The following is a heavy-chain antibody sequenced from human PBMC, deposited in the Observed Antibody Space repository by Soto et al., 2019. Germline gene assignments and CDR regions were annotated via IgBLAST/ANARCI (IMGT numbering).Heavy chain of an antibody. Sequence: PGGSLRVSCAASGFTFSDYYMSWIRQAPGKGLEWVSYISSSGSTIYYADSVKGRFTISRDNAKNSLYLQMNSLRAEDTAVYYCARDRVMTTFFFDIRGPRTMVPVSS. J-gene: IGHJ3*02. CDR1: GFTFSDYY. D-gene: IGHD3-16*01. V-gene: IGHV3-11*01. CDR2: ISSSGSTI. CDR3: ARDRVMTTFFFDI.